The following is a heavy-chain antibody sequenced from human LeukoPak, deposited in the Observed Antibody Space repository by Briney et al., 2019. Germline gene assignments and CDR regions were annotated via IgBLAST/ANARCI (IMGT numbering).Heavy chain of an antibody. D-gene: IGHD3-16*01. CDR1: GGTFSSYA. CDR3: ARGTSWGHY. J-gene: IGHJ4*02. V-gene: IGHV1-2*02. Sequence: ASVKVSCKASGGTFSSYAISWVRQAPGQGLEWMGWVNPNRGDTNYAQKFQGRVTMTTNTSISTAYMDLTRVTSGDTAVYYCARGTSWGHYWGQGTPLTVSS. CDR2: VNPNRGDT.